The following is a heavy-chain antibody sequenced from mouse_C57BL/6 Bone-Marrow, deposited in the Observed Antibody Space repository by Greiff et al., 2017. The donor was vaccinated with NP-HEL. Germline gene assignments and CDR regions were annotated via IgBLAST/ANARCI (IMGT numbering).Heavy chain of an antibody. CDR3: ARFVGYFDY. V-gene: IGHV1-64*01. CDR2: IHPNSGST. Sequence: QVQLKQPGAELVKPGASVKLSCKASGYTFTSYWMHWVKQRPGQGLEWIGMIHPNSGSTNYNEKFKSKATLTVDKSSSTAYMQLSSLTSEDSAVYYCARFVGYFDYWGQGTTLTVSS. J-gene: IGHJ2*01. CDR1: GYTFTSYW.